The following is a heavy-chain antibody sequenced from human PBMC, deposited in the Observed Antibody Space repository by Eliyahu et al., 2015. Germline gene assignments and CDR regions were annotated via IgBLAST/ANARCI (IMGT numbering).Heavy chain of an antibody. V-gene: IGHV3-48*01. CDR2: IGTSSRTI. CDR1: GFSFSSYS. D-gene: IGHD1-26*01. CDR3: ARWTGSYYYFDY. Sequence: EVQLVESGGGLIQSGGSVXLSCAASGFSFSSYSMSWVRQAPGKGLGWVSYIGTSSRTIYYADSVKGRFTISRDNAKNSLYLQMNSLRAEDTAVYYCARWTGSYYYFDYWGQGTLVTVSS. J-gene: IGHJ4*02.